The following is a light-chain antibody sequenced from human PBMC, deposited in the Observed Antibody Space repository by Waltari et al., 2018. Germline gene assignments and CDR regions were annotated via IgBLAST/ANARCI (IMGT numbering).Light chain of an antibody. J-gene: IGLJ1*01. CDR1: SSNIGSNA. CDR3: VAWDDRLNARV. V-gene: IGLV1-44*01. Sequence: QSVLTQPPSASGTPGQRVIISCSGSSSNIGSNAVNWYQLLPGTAPKLLVYSDKQRPSVVPDLLSGSKSGTSASRAISGLQSADEADYYCVAWDDRLNARVFGTGTKVTVL. CDR2: SDK.